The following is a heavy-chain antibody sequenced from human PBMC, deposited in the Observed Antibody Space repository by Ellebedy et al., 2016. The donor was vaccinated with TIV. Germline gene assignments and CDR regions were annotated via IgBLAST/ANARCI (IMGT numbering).Heavy chain of an antibody. Sequence: PGGSLRLSCAASGFTFSHYWMHRVRQAPGKGLVWVSRMNSDGSTTDYAASVMGRFTISRDNAKNTLYLQMNRLRAEDTGVYYCARVQGSGSYPEYWGQGTLVTVSS. V-gene: IGHV3-74*01. D-gene: IGHD3-10*01. J-gene: IGHJ4*02. CDR3: ARVQGSGSYPEY. CDR2: MNSDGSTT. CDR1: GFTFSHYW.